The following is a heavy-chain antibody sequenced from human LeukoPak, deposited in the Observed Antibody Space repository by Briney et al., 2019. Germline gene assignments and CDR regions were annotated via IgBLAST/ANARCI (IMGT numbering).Heavy chain of an antibody. J-gene: IGHJ5*02. CDR3: ARGVAAAGRGSFDP. V-gene: IGHV1-69*05. CDR1: GGTFSSYA. CDR2: IIPISGTA. Sequence: ASVKVSCKASGGTFSSYAISWVRQAPGQGLEWMGGIIPISGTANYAQKFQGRVTMTTDTSTSTAYMELRSLRSDDMAVYYCARGVAAAGRGSFDPWGQGTLVTVSS. D-gene: IGHD6-13*01.